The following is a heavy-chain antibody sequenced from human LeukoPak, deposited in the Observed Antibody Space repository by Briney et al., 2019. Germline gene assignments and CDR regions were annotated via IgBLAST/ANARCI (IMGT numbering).Heavy chain of an antibody. CDR1: GGSISSYY. V-gene: IGHV4-4*07. CDR3: ARDLGAAAWEGFDY. CDR2: IYTSGST. J-gene: IGHJ4*02. D-gene: IGHD6-13*01. Sequence: SETLSLTCTVSGGSISSYYWSWIRQPAGKGLEWIGRIYTSGSTNYNPSLKSRATMSVDTSKNQFSLKLSSVTAADTAVYYCARDLGAAAWEGFDYWGQGTLVTVSS.